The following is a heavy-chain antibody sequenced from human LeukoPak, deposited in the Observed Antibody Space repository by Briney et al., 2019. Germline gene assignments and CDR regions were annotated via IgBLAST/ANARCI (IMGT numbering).Heavy chain of an antibody. Sequence: PGGSLRLSCAASGFTFSSYSMNWVRQAPAKGLEWVSSISSSSSYIYYADSVKGRVTISKDNAKNSLYLQMNSLRAEDTAVYYCARDPSSYYDFWSGYTGSEERWFDPWGQGTLVTVSS. CDR3: ARDPSSYYDFWSGYTGSEERWFDP. CDR2: ISSSSSYI. V-gene: IGHV3-21*01. CDR1: GFTFSSYS. J-gene: IGHJ5*02. D-gene: IGHD3-3*01.